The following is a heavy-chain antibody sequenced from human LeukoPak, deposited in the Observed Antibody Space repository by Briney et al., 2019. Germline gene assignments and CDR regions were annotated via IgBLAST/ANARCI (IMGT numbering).Heavy chain of an antibody. D-gene: IGHD2-15*01. J-gene: IGHJ4*02. CDR1: GFTFSSYW. CDR2: IKQDGSAK. CDR3: ARDCSGGSCYAYDY. Sequence: RAGGSLRLSCAASGFTFSSYWMSWVRQAPGKGLEWVANIKQDGSAKYYVDSVKGRFTISRDNAKNTLYLQMNSLRAEDTAVYYCARDCSGGSCYAYDYWGQGTLVTVSS. V-gene: IGHV3-7*01.